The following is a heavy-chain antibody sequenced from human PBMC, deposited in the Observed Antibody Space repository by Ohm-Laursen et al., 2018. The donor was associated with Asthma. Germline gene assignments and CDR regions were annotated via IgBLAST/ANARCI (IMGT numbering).Heavy chain of an antibody. D-gene: IGHD3-10*01. V-gene: IGHV3-49*03. CDR2: IRSKAYGGTT. CDR1: GFTFGDYA. CDR3: TRDQWFRELPNFDY. Sequence: SLRLSCSASGFTFGDYAMSWFRQAPGKGLEWVGFIRSKAYGGTTEYAASVKGRFTISRDDSKSIAYLQMNSLKTEDTAVYYCTRDQWFRELPNFDYWGQGTLVTVSS. J-gene: IGHJ4*02.